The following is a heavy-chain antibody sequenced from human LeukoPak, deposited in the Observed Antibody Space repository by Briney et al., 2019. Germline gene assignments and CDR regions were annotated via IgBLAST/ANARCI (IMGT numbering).Heavy chain of an antibody. J-gene: IGHJ4*02. CDR3: TRDALEAVALQFDY. CDR1: GFPVSGYY. D-gene: IGHD4-23*01. V-gene: IGHV3-53*01. Sequence: GGSLRLSCAASGFPVSGYYMSWVRQAPGEGLEWVSIIFTSGSTYYADSVKGRFTISRDSSKNSLFLQMNSLRAEDTAIYYCTRDALEAVALQFDYWGQGTLVTVSS. CDR2: IFTSGST.